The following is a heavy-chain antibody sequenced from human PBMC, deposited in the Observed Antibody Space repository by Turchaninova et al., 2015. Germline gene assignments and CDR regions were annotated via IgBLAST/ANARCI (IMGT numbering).Heavy chain of an antibody. V-gene: IGHV3-23*01. D-gene: IGHD2-15*01. CDR2: LSGSGGNT. J-gene: IGHJ5*02. Sequence: EVQLLEFGGGWVQPGGSLRLSCVASGLTFRNYARNWVRHAPGMGLVGVSGLSGSGGNTHNAHSLKVRLTHSIDNTNETLYLKMNSLRAEDTAVYYCAKDQGGECSGGSCSLASWGQGTLVTVSS. CDR1: GLTFRNYA. CDR3: AKDQGGECSGGSCSLAS.